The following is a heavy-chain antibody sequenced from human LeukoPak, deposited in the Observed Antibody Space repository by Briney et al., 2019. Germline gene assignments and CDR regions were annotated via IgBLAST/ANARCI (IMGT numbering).Heavy chain of an antibody. CDR1: GFTVSSNY. D-gene: IGHD6-13*01. V-gene: IGHV3-53*01. CDR3: ARGYSSSWGFDC. J-gene: IGHJ4*02. Sequence: PGGSLRLSCAASGFTVSSNYMSWVRQAPGKGLEWVLVIYSGGNTYYADSVKGRFTISRDNSMNTLDLQMNSLRAEDTAVYYCARGYSSSWGFDCWGQGTLVTVSS. CDR2: IYSGGNT.